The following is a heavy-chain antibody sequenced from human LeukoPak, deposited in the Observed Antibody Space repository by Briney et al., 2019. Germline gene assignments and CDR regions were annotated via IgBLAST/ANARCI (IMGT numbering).Heavy chain of an antibody. CDR3: ARLPRGLIRSY. Sequence: SETLSLTCSLSGGSISSSSYYWAWIRQPPGKGLEWIGSIYYSGNTYYSPPLKSRVTIFVDTSKNEFSLNLSSVTAADTAVYYCARLPRGLIRSYWGQGTLVTVSS. CDR2: IYYSGNT. CDR1: GGSISSSSYY. J-gene: IGHJ4*02. V-gene: IGHV4-39*01. D-gene: IGHD3-16*01.